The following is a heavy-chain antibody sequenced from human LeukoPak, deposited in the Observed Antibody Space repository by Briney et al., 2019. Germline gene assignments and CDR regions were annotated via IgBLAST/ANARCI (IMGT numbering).Heavy chain of an antibody. CDR1: GGSISSYY. CDR3: ARHNYYYYDSSGYPPGWFDP. V-gene: IGHV4-59*08. J-gene: IGHJ5*02. D-gene: IGHD3-22*01. Sequence: SETLSLTCTVSGGSISSYYWSWIRQPPGKGLEWIGYIYYSGSTNYNPSLKSRVTISVDTSKKQFSLKLSSVTAADTAVYCCARHNYYYYDSSGYPPGWFDPWGQGTLVTVSS. CDR2: IYYSGST.